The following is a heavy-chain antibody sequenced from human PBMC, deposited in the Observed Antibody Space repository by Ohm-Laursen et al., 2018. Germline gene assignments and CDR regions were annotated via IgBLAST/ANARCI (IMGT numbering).Heavy chain of an antibody. CDR3: ARGINPYYYNYTMDV. CDR1: GGTFSTYA. V-gene: IGHV1-69*13. J-gene: IGHJ6*02. CDR2: IIPIFGTA. Sequence: EASVKVSCKASGGTFSTYALSWVRQAPGQGLDWMGGIIPIFGTANYAQKFQGKVTITADVSTTTAYMELSSLRSDDTAVYYCARGINPYYYNYTMDVWGQGTTVTVSS.